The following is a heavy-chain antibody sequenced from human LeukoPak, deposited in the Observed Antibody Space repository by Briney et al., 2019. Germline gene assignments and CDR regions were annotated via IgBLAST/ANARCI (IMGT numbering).Heavy chain of an antibody. D-gene: IGHD4-17*01. V-gene: IGHV3-23*01. CDR1: GHTFSSYA. J-gene: IGHJ4*02. CDR3: AKDLYGDYNLDY. CDR2: ISGSGGST. Sequence: GGSLRLSCAASGHTFSSYAMSWVRQAPGRGLEWVSLISGSGGSTYYADSVKGRFTISRDNSKNTLYLQMNSLRAEDTAVYYCAKDLYGDYNLDYWGQGTLVTVSS.